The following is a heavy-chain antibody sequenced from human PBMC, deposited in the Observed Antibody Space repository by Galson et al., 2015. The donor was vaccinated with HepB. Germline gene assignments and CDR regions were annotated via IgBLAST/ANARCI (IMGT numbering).Heavy chain of an antibody. CDR2: IYYSGST. CDR3: AREGRYCSSTSCYRNWYFDL. V-gene: IGHV4-59*01. J-gene: IGHJ2*01. Sequence: LTLTCTVSGGSISSYYWSWIRQPPGKGLEWLGYIYYSGSTNYNPYLKSRVTISVDTSKNQFSLKLSSVTAADTAVYYCAREGRYCSSTSCYRNWYFDLWGRGTLVTVSS. D-gene: IGHD2-2*01. CDR1: GGSISSYY.